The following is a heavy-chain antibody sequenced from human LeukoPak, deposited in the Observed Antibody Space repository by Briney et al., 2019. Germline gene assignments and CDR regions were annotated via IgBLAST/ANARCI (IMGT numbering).Heavy chain of an antibody. CDR3: ARGVVYYDTTGPPEY. CDR2: IYTGGST. V-gene: IGHV3-53*01. Sequence: PGGSLRLSCAASGFTVSSNYMTWVRQAPGKGLERVSVIYTGGSTYYADSVKGRFTISRDNSNNTLYLQMNSLRAEDTAVYYCARGVVYYDTTGPPEYWGQGTLVTVSS. CDR1: GFTVSSNY. D-gene: IGHD3-22*01. J-gene: IGHJ4*02.